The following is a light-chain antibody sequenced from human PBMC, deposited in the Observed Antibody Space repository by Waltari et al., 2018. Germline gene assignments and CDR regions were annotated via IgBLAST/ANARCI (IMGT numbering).Light chain of an antibody. Sequence: GDRVTITCRASQSISSWLAWYQQKPGKAPKLLIYKASSLESGVPSRFSGSGSGTEFTLTISSLQPDDFATYYCQQYNSYPFTFGPGTKVDIK. CDR2: KAS. V-gene: IGKV1-5*03. J-gene: IGKJ3*01. CDR1: QSISSW. CDR3: QQYNSYPFT.